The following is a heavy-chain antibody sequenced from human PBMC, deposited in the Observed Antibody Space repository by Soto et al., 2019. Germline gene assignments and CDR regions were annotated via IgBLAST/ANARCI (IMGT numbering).Heavy chain of an antibody. V-gene: IGHV6-1*01. J-gene: IGHJ4*02. CDR1: GDSVSSNSGA. CDR3: ARTQSVFDY. Sequence: SQTLSLTCAISGDSVSSNSGAWNWIRQSPSRGLEWLGRTYYRSKWYNEYAVSVKGRISINPDTFKNQFSLQLNSVTPEDSAVYYCARTQSVFDYWGQGTQVTVSS. CDR2: TYYRSKWYN.